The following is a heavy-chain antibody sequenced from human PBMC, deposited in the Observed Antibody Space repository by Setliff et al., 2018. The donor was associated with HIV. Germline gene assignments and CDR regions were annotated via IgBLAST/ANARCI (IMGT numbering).Heavy chain of an antibody. Sequence: SETLSLTCTVSGGSIINYFWSWIRLPPGKGLEWIGYIYYSGSADYNRSLKSRVTISVDTSKSQVSLNLNSVTAADTAVYYCARARGLLPYYYLDVWGKGTTVTVSS. V-gene: IGHV4-59*01. CDR3: ARARGLLPYYYLDV. J-gene: IGHJ6*03. CDR1: GGSIINYF. CDR2: IYYSGSA. D-gene: IGHD3-10*01.